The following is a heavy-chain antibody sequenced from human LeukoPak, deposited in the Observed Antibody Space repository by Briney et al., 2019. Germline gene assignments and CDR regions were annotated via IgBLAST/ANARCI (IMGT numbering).Heavy chain of an antibody. J-gene: IGHJ6*03. Sequence: SVKVSCKASGGTFRSYVISWVRQAPGHGLEWMGGITPMFGTTNYAQNFQGRVTIIADKSTSTAYMELSSLRFEDTAVYYCARGTYSAYDLGSYMDVWGKGTTVIVSS. D-gene: IGHD5-12*01. CDR1: GGTFRSYV. V-gene: IGHV1-69*06. CDR3: ARGTYSAYDLGSYMDV. CDR2: ITPMFGTT.